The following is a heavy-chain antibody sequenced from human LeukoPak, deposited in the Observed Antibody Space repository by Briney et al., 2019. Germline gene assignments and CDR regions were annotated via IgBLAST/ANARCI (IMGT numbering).Heavy chain of an antibody. V-gene: IGHV1-2*02. J-gene: IGHJ4*02. CDR1: GYTFTGYY. CDR3: VRRYYTYGYDY. Sequence: GASVKVSCKASGYTFTGYYMHWVRQAPGQGLEWMGWIIPNSGGTNYAQKFQGRVTMTRDTSISTAYMELSGLRSDDTAVYYCVRRYYTYGYDYWGQGTLVTVSS. CDR2: IIPNSGGT. D-gene: IGHD5-18*01.